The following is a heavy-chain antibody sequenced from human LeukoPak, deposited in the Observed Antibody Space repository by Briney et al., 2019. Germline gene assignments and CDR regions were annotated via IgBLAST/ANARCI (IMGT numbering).Heavy chain of an antibody. D-gene: IGHD2-15*01. CDR1: GGSFGGYY. J-gene: IGHJ5*02. CDR2: IYYSGST. CDR3: ARTPIYCSGGSCYPNWFDP. V-gene: IGHV4-59*01. Sequence: SETLSLTCPVYGGSFGGYYRGWIRQPPGKGLEWIGYIYYSGSTNYNPSLKSRVTISVDTSKNQFSLKLSSVTAADTAVYYCARTPIYCSGGSCYPNWFDPWGQGTLVTVSS.